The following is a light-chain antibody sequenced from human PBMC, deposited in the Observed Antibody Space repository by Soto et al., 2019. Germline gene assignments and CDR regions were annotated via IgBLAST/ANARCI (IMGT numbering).Light chain of an antibody. CDR2: LNSDGSH. V-gene: IGLV4-69*01. Sequence: QSVLTQSPSASASLGASVKLTCTLSSGHSSYAIAWHQQQPEKGPRYLMKLNSDGSHSKGDGIPDRFSGSSSGAERYLAISSLQSEDEADYYCQTWCAGSPFGGGTKLTVL. J-gene: IGLJ2*01. CDR3: QTWCAGSP. CDR1: SGHSSYA.